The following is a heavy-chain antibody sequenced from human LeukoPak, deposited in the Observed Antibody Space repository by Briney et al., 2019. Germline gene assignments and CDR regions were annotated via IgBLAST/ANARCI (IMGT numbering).Heavy chain of an antibody. V-gene: IGHV3-30-3*01. CDR1: GFPFSSYA. D-gene: IGHD3-9*01. CDR2: ISNDGNKK. J-gene: IGHJ4*02. CDR3: ARDPFHLRILFDH. Sequence: GGSLRLSCAASGFPFSSYAMQWGRQAPGKGLEWVALISNDGNKKYYAHPVKGRFNISRDNSKNTLYLQMNSLRAEDTAVYYCARDPFHLRILFDHWGQGTLVTVSS.